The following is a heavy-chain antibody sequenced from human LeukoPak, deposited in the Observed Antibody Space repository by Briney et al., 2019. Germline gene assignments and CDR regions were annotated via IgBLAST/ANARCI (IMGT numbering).Heavy chain of an antibody. Sequence: PSETLSLTCTVSGDSISSDTYYWPWIRQPAGKGLEWIGRIYISGNTNYNPSLKSRVTISVDTSKNQFSLNLNSVTAADTAVYYCAGTRRYCSGGSCYNWFDPWGQGTLVTVSS. J-gene: IGHJ5*02. CDR3: AGTRRYCSGGSCYNWFDP. CDR2: IYISGNT. V-gene: IGHV4-61*02. CDR1: GDSISSDTYY. D-gene: IGHD2-15*01.